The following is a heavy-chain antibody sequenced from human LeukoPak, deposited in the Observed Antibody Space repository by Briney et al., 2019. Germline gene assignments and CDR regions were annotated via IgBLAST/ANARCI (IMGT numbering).Heavy chain of an antibody. CDR2: ISSSSSNI. CDR3: ARDPYGSGIMDV. V-gene: IGHV3-48*01. J-gene: IGHJ6*04. Sequence: HAGGSLRLSCAASGFTFSSHWMNWVRQAPGKGLEWVSYISSSSSNIYYADSVKGRFTISRDNAKNSLYLQMNSLRAEDTAVYYCARDPYGSGIMDVWGKGTTVTVSS. D-gene: IGHD3-10*01. CDR1: GFTFSSHW.